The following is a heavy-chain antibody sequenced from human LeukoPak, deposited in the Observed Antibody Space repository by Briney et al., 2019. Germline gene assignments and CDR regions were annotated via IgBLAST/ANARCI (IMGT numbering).Heavy chain of an antibody. D-gene: IGHD3-22*01. Sequence: GGSLRLSCAASGFTFSSYWMSWVRQAPGKGLEWVANIKHDGSEKYYVDSVKGRFTISRDNAKNSLYLQMNSLRAEDTAVYYCARRRFQYYYDSSGYYYLNYWGQGTLVTVSS. J-gene: IGHJ4*02. CDR1: GFTFSSYW. CDR3: ARRRFQYYYDSSGYYYLNY. CDR2: IKHDGSEK. V-gene: IGHV3-7*01.